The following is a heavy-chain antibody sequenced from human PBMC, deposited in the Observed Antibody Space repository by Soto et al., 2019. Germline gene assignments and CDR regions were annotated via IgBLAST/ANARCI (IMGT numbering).Heavy chain of an antibody. CDR1: GFTFSSFH. V-gene: IGHV3-48*02. Sequence: GGSLRLSCAASGFTFSSFHMNWVRQAPGRGLEWVAYITSSSDTIYYSDSVKGRFTISRDNGKNSLFLQMNSLRDEDTAVYYCERVVEVIAPEYYYAMDVWGQGTMVTVSS. CDR3: ERVVEVIAPEYYYAMDV. CDR2: ITSSSDTI. J-gene: IGHJ6*02. D-gene: IGHD3-22*01.